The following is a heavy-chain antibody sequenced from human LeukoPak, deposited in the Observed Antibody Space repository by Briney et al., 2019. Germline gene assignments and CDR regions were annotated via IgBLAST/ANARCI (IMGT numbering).Heavy chain of an antibody. V-gene: IGHV1-69*13. CDR3: ARDLGSSGWFDY. Sequence: ASVKVSCKASGGTFSSYAISWVRQAPGQGLEWMGGIIPIFGTANYAQKFQGRVTITADESTSTAYMELSSLRSEDTAVYYCARDLGSSGWFDYWGREPWSPSPQ. D-gene: IGHD6-19*01. J-gene: IGHJ4*02. CDR1: GGTFSSYA. CDR2: IIPIFGTA.